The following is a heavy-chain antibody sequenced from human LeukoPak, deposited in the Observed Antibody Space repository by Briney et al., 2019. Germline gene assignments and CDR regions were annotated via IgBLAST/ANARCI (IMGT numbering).Heavy chain of an antibody. J-gene: IGHJ3*02. CDR3: ARTTGYYNAFDI. D-gene: IGHD3-3*01. V-gene: IGHV4-59*08. Sequence: PSETLSLTCTVSGGSISSYYWSWIRQPPGKGLGWIGFIYYSGSTNYNPSLKSRVTISVDTSKNQFSLRLSSVTAADTAVYYCARTTGYYNAFDIWGQGTMVTVSS. CDR1: GGSISSYY. CDR2: IYYSGST.